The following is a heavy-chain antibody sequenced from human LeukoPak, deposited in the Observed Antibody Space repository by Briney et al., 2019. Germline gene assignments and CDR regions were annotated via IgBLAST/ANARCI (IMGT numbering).Heavy chain of an antibody. J-gene: IGHJ5*02. CDR2: ISSSSSYI. Sequence: PGGSLRLSCAASGFTFSSYSMNWVRQAPGKGLEWVSSISSSSSYIYYADSVKGRFTISRDNAKNSLYLQMNSLRAEDTAVYYCAREGQKSRITTFGVVINWFDPWGQGTLVTVSS. V-gene: IGHV3-21*01. CDR1: GFTFSSYS. D-gene: IGHD3-3*01. CDR3: AREGQKSRITTFGVVINWFDP.